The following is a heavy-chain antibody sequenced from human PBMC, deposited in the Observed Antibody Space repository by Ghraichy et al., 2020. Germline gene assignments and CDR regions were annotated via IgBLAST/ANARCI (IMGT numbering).Heavy chain of an antibody. D-gene: IGHD6-19*01. V-gene: IGHV4-4*09. J-gene: IGHJ4*02. CDR1: GGSISSYY. CDR3: ARHSSGYSSGWDFDY. Sequence: SETLSLTCTVSGGSISSYYWSWIRQPPGKGLEWIGYIYTSGSTNYNPSLKSRVTISVDTSKNQFSLKLSSVTAADTAVYYCARHSSGYSSGWDFDYWGQGTLVTVSS. CDR2: IYTSGST.